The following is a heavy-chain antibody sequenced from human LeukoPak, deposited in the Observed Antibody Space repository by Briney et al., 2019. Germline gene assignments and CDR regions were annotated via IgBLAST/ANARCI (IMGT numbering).Heavy chain of an antibody. CDR3: ARALVGATPDY. J-gene: IGHJ4*02. V-gene: IGHV3-20*04. Sequence: GGSLRLSCAASGFTFDDYGMSGLHQAPGKGRGWVAGINWNSGSTGYADSVKGRFTISRDNAKNSLYLQMNSLRAEDTALYYCARALVGATPDYWGQGTLVTVSS. CDR1: GFTFDDYG. D-gene: IGHD1-26*01. CDR2: INWNSGST.